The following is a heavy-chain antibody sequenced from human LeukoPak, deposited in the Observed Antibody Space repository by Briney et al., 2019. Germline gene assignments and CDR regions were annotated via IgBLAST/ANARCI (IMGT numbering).Heavy chain of an antibody. J-gene: IGHJ6*03. CDR1: GFTFSTYN. V-gene: IGHV3-21*04. CDR2: ITTSGVYE. Sequence: GGALRLSCAASGFTFSTYNMIWVRQAPGQGLQWVSSITTSGVYEYYADSVKSRFTISRDNAKNSLFLKMDSLRAEDTAVYYCAREYFMDVWGKGTTVTVSS. CDR3: AREYFMDV.